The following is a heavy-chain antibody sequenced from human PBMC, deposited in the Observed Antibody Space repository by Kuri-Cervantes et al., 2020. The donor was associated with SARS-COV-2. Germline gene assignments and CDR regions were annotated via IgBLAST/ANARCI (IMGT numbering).Heavy chain of an antibody. J-gene: IGHJ3*02. Sequence: GESLKISCAASGFTFSSYSMNWVRQAPGKGLEWVSAISGSGGSTYYADSVKGRFTISRDNSKNTLYLQMNSLRAEDTAVYYCAKDYRITMVRVGAFDIWGQGTMVTVSS. D-gene: IGHD3-10*01. CDR2: ISGSGGST. CDR1: GFTFSSYS. V-gene: IGHV3-23*01. CDR3: AKDYRITMVRVGAFDI.